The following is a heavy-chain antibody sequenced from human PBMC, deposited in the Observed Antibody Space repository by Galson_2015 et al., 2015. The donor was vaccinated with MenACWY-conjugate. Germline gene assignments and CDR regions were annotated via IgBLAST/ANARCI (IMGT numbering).Heavy chain of an antibody. CDR2: IDPSDSYT. CDR1: GYSFTSYW. CDR3: ATTTEVTHEVAFDI. V-gene: IGHV5-10-1*03. D-gene: IGHD4-23*01. J-gene: IGHJ3*02. Sequence: QSGAEVKKPGESLWISCKGSGYSFTSYWISWVRQMPGKGLEWMGRIDPSDSYTNYNPSFQGQVTISADKSISTAYLQWSSLKASDTAMYYCATTTEVTHEVAFDIWGQGTMVTVSS.